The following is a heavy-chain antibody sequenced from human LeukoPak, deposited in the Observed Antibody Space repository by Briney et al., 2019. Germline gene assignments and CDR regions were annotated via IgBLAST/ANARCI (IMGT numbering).Heavy chain of an antibody. Sequence: GGSLRLSXAASGFTFSSYAMSWVRQAPGKGLEWVSVISGSVGSTYYADSVKGRFTISRDNSKNMLYLQMNSLRAEDTAVYYCAKDLSGESLWGQGTLVTVSS. CDR1: GFTFSSYA. D-gene: IGHD6-25*01. CDR2: ISGSVGST. V-gene: IGHV3-23*01. J-gene: IGHJ4*02. CDR3: AKDLSGESL.